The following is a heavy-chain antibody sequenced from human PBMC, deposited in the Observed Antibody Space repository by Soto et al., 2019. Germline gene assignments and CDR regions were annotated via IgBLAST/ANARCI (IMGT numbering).Heavy chain of an antibody. J-gene: IGHJ4*02. Sequence: GGSLRLSCAASGFTFSRYSMDWVRQAPGKGLEWVSSISDSGGYIYYADSVKGRFTISRANAKNSLFLQMDSLRVEDTAVYYCAREGGPGFGELLVWGQGALVTVSS. V-gene: IGHV3-21*01. CDR3: AREGGPGFGELLV. D-gene: IGHD3-10*01. CDR1: GFTFSRYS. CDR2: ISDSGGYI.